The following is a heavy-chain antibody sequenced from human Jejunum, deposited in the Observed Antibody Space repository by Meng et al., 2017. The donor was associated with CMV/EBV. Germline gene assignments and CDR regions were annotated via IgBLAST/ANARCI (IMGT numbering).Heavy chain of an antibody. CDR2: IKYTGRT. Sequence: GDSIKSDISSWDWIRQPPGKGLEWIGNIKYTGRTFYSPSLRGRLTISVDTSSNEFSLKLSSVTAADTAVYYCARHLSDPESDPFDPWGQGILVTVSS. V-gene: IGHV4-39*01. D-gene: IGHD2/OR15-2a*01. J-gene: IGHJ5*02. CDR1: GDSIKSDISS. CDR3: ARHLSDPESDPFDP.